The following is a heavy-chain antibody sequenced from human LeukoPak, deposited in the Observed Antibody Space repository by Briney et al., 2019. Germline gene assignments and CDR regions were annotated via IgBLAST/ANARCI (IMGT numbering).Heavy chain of an antibody. CDR3: ARDLGYSRSGERLDY. CDR1: GYTFSSYY. J-gene: IGHJ4*02. V-gene: IGHV1-46*01. CDR2: ITPRAGET. Sequence: ASMKVSCKASGYTFSSYYMHWLRQAPGQGLEWMGMITPRAGETTYAQRFQGRFTMTRDMSTNTVYMELSSLTSGDTAMYYCARDLGYSRSGERLDYWGQGTLVTVSS. D-gene: IGHD6-13*01.